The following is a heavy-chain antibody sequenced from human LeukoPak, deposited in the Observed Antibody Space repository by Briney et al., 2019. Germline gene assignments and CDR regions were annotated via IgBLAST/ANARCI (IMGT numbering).Heavy chain of an antibody. Sequence: GGSLRLSCTASGFAFSVYAMSWLRQPPGKGLEWVSTINANSGTTSYAASVRGRFTISRDNSRNTLYLQLNTLRADDTATYYCAKPISGGLAVTADWFHPWGQGTLVVVSS. CDR2: INANSGTT. CDR3: AKPISGGLAVTADWFHP. CDR1: GFAFSVYA. V-gene: IGHV3-23*01. J-gene: IGHJ5*01. D-gene: IGHD6-19*01.